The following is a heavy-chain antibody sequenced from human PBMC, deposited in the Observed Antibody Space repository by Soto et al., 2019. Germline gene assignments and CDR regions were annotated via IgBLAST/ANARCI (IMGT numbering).Heavy chain of an antibody. Sequence: GGSLRLSCAASGFTFSSYAMSWVRQAPGKGLEWVSAISGSGGSTYYADSVKGRFTISRDNSKNTLYLQMNSLRAEDTAVYYCAKFVSDIVVPLYYYYYMDVWGKGTTVTVSS. CDR2: ISGSGGST. CDR1: GFTFSSYA. CDR3: AKFVSDIVVPLYYYYYMDV. J-gene: IGHJ6*03. V-gene: IGHV3-23*01. D-gene: IGHD2-2*01.